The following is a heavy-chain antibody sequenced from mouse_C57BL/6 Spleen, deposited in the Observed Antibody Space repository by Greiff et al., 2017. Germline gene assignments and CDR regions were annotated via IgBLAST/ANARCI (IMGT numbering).Heavy chain of an antibody. CDR3: ARSGNYYGSSYRGLYAMDY. CDR2: IYPGDGDT. V-gene: IGHV1-82*01. J-gene: IGHJ4*01. D-gene: IGHD1-1*01. CDR1: GYAFSSSW. Sequence: VQLQQSGPELVKPGASVKISCKASGYAFSSSWMNWVKQRPGKGLEWIGRIYPGDGDTNYNGKFKGKATLTAYKSSSTAYMQLSSLTSEDSAVYFCARSGNYYGSSYRGLYAMDYWGQGTSVTVSS.